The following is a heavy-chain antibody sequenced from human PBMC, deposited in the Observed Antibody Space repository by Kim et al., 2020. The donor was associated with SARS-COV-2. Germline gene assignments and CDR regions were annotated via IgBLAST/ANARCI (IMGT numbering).Heavy chain of an antibody. CDR2: IYYSGST. Sequence: SETLSLTCTVSGGSISSYYWSWIRQPPGKGLEWIGYIYYSGSTNYNPSLKSRVTISVDTSKNQFSLKLSSVTAADTAVYYCARVKGYYGSGSYYRGREDGMDVWGQGTTVTVSS. CDR1: GGSISSYY. J-gene: IGHJ6*02. V-gene: IGHV4-59*13. D-gene: IGHD3-10*01. CDR3: ARVKGYYGSGSYYRGREDGMDV.